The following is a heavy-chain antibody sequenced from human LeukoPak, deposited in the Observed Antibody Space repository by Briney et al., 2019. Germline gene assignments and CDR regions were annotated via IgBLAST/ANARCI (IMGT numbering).Heavy chain of an antibody. D-gene: IGHD5-12*01. J-gene: IGHJ6*02. Sequence: PSETLSLTCTVSGGSVSSSTYYWSWIRQPPGKGLEWLGFISYSGYTKYNPSLESRITISVDTSKNQSSLRLSSVTAADTAVYYCARESRNTGYDSYYYYGMDVWGQGTTVTVSS. V-gene: IGHV4-61*01. CDR3: ARESRNTGYDSYYYYGMDV. CDR2: ISYSGYT. CDR1: GGSVSSSTYY.